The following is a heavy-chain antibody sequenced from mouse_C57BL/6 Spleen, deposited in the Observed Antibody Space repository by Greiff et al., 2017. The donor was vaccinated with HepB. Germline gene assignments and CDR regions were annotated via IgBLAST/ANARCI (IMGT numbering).Heavy chain of an antibody. Sequence: EVQVVESGGGLVKPGGSLKLSCAASGFTFSSYAMSWVRQTPEKRLEWVATISDGGSYTYYPDNVKGRFTISRDNAKNNLYLQMSHLKSEDTAMYYFARGEYSNYGGYYYAMDYWGQGTSVTVSA. CDR1: GFTFSSYA. CDR2: ISDGGSYT. J-gene: IGHJ4*01. CDR3: ARGEYSNYGGYYYAMDY. V-gene: IGHV5-4*01. D-gene: IGHD2-5*01.